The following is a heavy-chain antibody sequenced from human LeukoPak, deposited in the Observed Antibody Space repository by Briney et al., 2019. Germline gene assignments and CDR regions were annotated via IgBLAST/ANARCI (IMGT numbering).Heavy chain of an antibody. D-gene: IGHD1-26*01. CDR3: VRDADYYKGDY. J-gene: IGHJ4*02. CDR1: GFTFRSYW. Sequence: GGSLRLSCAASGFTFRSYWMSWARQAPGKGLEWVANIMKDGSWNHYADSVRGRFTISRDNAENSLYLQMNSLRAADTAMYYCVRDADYYKGDYWGQGTLVIVSS. CDR2: IMKDGSWN. V-gene: IGHV3-7*03.